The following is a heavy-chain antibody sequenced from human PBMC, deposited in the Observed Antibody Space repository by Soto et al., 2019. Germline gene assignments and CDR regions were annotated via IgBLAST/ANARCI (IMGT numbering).Heavy chain of an antibody. CDR2: ITGSYGTT. CDR3: AKASHSLTTLHYLHY. D-gene: IGHD3-3*01. J-gene: IGHJ4*02. Sequence: GGSLRLSCATSGFTFTSYALTWVRLAPGKGLEWVSGITGSYGTTSYADSVKGRFTISRDVSKSTVYLQMNSLTTEDTAVYYCAKASHSLTTLHYLHYWGQGTLVTVSS. CDR1: GFTFTSYA. V-gene: IGHV3-23*01.